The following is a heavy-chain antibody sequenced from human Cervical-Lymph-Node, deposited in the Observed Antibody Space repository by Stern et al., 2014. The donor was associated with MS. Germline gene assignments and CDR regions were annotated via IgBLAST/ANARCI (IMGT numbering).Heavy chain of an antibody. CDR2: IYYSGST. CDR3: ARGFGSYGMDV. J-gene: IGHJ6*02. V-gene: IGHV4-59*01. Sequence: QVQLQESGPGLVKPSETLSLTCTVSGDSISPYYWSWIRQPPGNGLEWIAYIYYSGSTNYNPSLKSRVIISVDISKNRVSLKLTSVTAADTAVYYCARGFGSYGMDVWGQGTTVTVSS. CDR1: GDSISPYY. D-gene: IGHD3-10*01.